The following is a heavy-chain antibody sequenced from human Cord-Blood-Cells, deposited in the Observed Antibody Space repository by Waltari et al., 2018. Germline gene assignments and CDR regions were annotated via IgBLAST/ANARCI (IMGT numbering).Heavy chain of an antibody. CDR1: GGSISSSSSY. D-gene: IGHD1-26*01. Sequence: QLQLQESGPGLVKPPETLSPTCTVSGGSISSSSSYWGWIRQPPGRGLEWIESIDSSESTSYAPSVKIRVNIAVDASKNQFALEVISETAADTSVYYCARQYIVGATGYWGQGTLVTVSS. J-gene: IGHJ4*02. CDR2: IDSSEST. V-gene: IGHV4-39*01. CDR3: ARQYIVGATGY.